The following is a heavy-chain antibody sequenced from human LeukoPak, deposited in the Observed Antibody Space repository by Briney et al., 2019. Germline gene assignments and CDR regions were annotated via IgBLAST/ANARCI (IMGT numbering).Heavy chain of an antibody. CDR2: ISYDGSNK. D-gene: IGHD6-13*01. CDR3: APREAAFGY. CDR1: GFTFSTYA. J-gene: IGHJ4*02. V-gene: IGHV3-30-3*01. Sequence: GGSLRLSCAASGFTFSTYAMSWVRQAPGKGLEWVAVISYDGSNKYYADSVKGRFTISRDNSKNTLYLQMNSLRAEDTAVYYCAPREAAFGYWGQGTLVTVSS.